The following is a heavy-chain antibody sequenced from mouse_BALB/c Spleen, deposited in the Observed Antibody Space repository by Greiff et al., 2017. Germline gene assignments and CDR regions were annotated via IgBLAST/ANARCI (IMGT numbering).Heavy chain of an antibody. CDR1: GFSLTGYG. Sequence: VKLVESGPGLVAPSQSLSITCTVSGFSLTGYGVNWVRQPPGKGLEWLGMIWGDGSTDYNSALKSRLSISKDNSKSQVFLKMNSLQTDDTARYYCARAGSLPHWYFDVWGAGTTVTVSS. D-gene: IGHD2-10*01. CDR2: IWGDGST. V-gene: IGHV2-6-7*01. CDR3: ARAGSLPHWYFDV. J-gene: IGHJ1*01.